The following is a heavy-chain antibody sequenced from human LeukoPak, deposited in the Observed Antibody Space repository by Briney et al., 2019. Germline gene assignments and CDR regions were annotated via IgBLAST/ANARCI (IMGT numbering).Heavy chain of an antibody. CDR3: ARHRRLRYFDPGAFDI. CDR1: GGSISSYY. D-gene: IGHD3-9*01. V-gene: IGHV4-59*08. CDR2: IYYSGST. J-gene: IGHJ3*02. Sequence: KTSETLSLTCTVSGGSISSYYWSWIRQPPGKGLEWIGYIYYSGSTNYNPSLKSRVTISVDTSKNQFSLKLSSVTAADTAVYYCARHRRLRYFDPGAFDIWGQGTMVTVSS.